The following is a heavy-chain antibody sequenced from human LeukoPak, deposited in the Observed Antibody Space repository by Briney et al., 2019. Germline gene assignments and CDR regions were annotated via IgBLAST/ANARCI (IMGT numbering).Heavy chain of an antibody. Sequence: GGSLRLSCAASGFTFSSYAMSWVRQAPGKGLEWVSAISGSGGSTYYADSMKGRFTIFRDNSKNTLYLQMNSLRAEDTAVYYCAKDEYYYGSGSPQNWFDPWGQGTLVTVSS. D-gene: IGHD3-10*01. CDR1: GFTFSSYA. J-gene: IGHJ5*02. CDR2: ISGSGGST. CDR3: AKDEYYYGSGSPQNWFDP. V-gene: IGHV3-23*01.